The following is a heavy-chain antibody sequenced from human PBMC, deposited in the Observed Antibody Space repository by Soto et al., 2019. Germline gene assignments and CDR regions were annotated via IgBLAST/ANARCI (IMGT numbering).Heavy chain of an antibody. Sequence: SETLSLTCTVSGGSISSSSYYWCWIRQPPGKGLERIGSIYYSGSTYYNLSLKSRVTISVDTSKNQFSLKLSSVTAADTAVYYCARLNWGSSWYGPLGYYYYYGMDVWGQGTTVT. V-gene: IGHV4-39*01. CDR3: ARLNWGSSWYGPLGYYYYYGMDV. D-gene: IGHD6-13*01. CDR2: IYYSGST. J-gene: IGHJ6*02. CDR1: GGSISSSSYY.